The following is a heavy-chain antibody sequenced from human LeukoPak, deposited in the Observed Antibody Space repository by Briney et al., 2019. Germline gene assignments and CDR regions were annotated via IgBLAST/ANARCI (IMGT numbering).Heavy chain of an antibody. CDR2: IIPIFGTA. Sequence: SVKVSCKASGGTFSSYAISWVRHAPGQGHEWMGRIIPIFGTANYAQKFQGRVTITTDEATSTAYMELSSLRSEDTAVYYCARSLYIGYVYWFDPWGQGTLVTVSS. CDR3: ARSLYIGYVYWFDP. D-gene: IGHD5-12*01. V-gene: IGHV1-69*05. CDR1: GGTFSSYA. J-gene: IGHJ5*02.